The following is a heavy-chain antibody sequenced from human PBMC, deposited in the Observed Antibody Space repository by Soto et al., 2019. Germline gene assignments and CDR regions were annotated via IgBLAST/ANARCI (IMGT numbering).Heavy chain of an antibody. V-gene: IGHV3-9*01. CDR1: GFTFDDYA. Sequence: GGSLRLSCAASGFTFDDYAMHWVRQAPGKGLEWVSGISWNSGSIGYADSVKGRFTISRDNAKNSLYLQMNSLRAEDTALYYCAKAGSGSYYYYGMDVWGQGTTVTVSS. J-gene: IGHJ6*02. CDR2: ISWNSGSI. CDR3: AKAGSGSYYYYGMDV. D-gene: IGHD1-26*01.